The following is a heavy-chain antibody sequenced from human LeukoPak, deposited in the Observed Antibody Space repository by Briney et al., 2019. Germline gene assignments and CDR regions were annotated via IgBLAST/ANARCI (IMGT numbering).Heavy chain of an antibody. V-gene: IGHV3-48*03. CDR3: ARAGSSWYSAY. D-gene: IGHD6-13*01. J-gene: IGHJ4*02. CDR1: GFTFSSYE. Sequence: GSLRLSCAASGFTFSSYEMNWVRQAPGKGLGWVSCISSSGSTIYYADSVKGRFTISRDNAKNSLYLQMNSLRAEDTAVYYCARAGSSWYSAYWGQGTLGTASP. CDR2: ISSSGSTI.